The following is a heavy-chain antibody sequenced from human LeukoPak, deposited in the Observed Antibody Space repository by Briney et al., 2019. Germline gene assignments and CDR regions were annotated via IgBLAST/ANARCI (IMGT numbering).Heavy chain of an antibody. J-gene: IGHJ4*02. CDR3: ARSLGKLRYFDWPTPFDY. V-gene: IGHV3-21*01. D-gene: IGHD3-9*01. Sequence: GGSLRLSCAASGFTFSSYSMNWVRQAPGKGLEWVSSISSSSSYIYYADSVKGRFTISRDNAKNSLYLQMNSLRAEDTAVYYCARSLGKLRYFDWPTPFDYWGQGTLVTVSS. CDR1: GFTFSSYS. CDR2: ISSSSSYI.